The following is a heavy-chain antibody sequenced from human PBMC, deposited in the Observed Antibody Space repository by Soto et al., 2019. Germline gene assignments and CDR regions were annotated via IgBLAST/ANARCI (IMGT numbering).Heavy chain of an antibody. J-gene: IGHJ3*01. V-gene: IGHV3-11*05. CDR2: ITSTNSYT. D-gene: IGHD6-19*01. CDR3: ARGIYSGWYRADAFDV. Sequence: GGSLRLSCAASGFTFSDYCMNWIRQAPGKGLEWVSYITSTNSYTDYADSVKGRFTISRDNAKNSLYLQMNSLRAEDTAVYYCARGIYSGWYRADAFDVWGQGTMVTVSS. CDR1: GFTFSDYC.